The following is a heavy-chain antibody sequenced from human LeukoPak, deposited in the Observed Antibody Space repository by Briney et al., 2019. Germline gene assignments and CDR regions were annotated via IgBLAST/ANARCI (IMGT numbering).Heavy chain of an antibody. Sequence: PVGSLRLSCAASGFTFTSYAMSWVRQAPGKGLEWVSGVSGSGGSAYYADSVKGRFTISRDNSKNTLYLQMNSLRAEDTAVYYCAKRSTVSGTPGGYYYYGMDVWGRGPTVPVSS. J-gene: IGHJ6*02. CDR2: VSGSGGSA. D-gene: IGHD1-20*01. CDR1: GFTFTSYA. CDR3: AKRSTVSGTPGGYYYYGMDV. V-gene: IGHV3-23*01.